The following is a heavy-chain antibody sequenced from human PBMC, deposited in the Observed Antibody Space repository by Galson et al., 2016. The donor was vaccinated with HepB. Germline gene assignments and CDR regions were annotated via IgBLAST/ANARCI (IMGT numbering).Heavy chain of an antibody. CDR3: ATSGGSGYYFCIDV. CDR1: GGSFSGYY. D-gene: IGHD1-26*01. CDR2: INHSGTT. Sequence: ETLSLTCAVYGGSFSGYYWSWIRQPPGQGLEWIGEINHSGTTYYNPSLKSRVSISVDKSNNQFSLNLSSVTAADTAVYYCATSGGSGYYFCIDVWGKGTTVAVSS. V-gene: IGHV4-34*01. J-gene: IGHJ6*03.